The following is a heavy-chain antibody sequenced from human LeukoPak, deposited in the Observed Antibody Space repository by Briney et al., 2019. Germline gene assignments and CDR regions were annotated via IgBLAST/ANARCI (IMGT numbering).Heavy chain of an antibody. CDR2: ISYDGSNK. Sequence: GGSLRLSCAASGFTFSSYAMHWVRQAPGKGLEWVAVISYDGSNKYYADSVKGRFTISRDNSKNTLYLQMNSLRAEDTAVYYCASSAEYQLLFIHFDYWGQGTLVTVSS. J-gene: IGHJ4*02. V-gene: IGHV3-30-3*01. CDR3: ASSAEYQLLFIHFDY. CDR1: GFTFSSYA. D-gene: IGHD2-2*01.